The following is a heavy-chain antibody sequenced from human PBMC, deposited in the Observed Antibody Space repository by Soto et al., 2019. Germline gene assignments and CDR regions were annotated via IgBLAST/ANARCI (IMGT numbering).Heavy chain of an antibody. D-gene: IGHD5-12*01. CDR1: EFSLSINGLG. Sequence: QITLKESGPPLVKPTQTLTLTCTFSEFSLSINGLGVGWIRQPPGKALEWLALIYRDDDKRYSPSLMSRLTITKDTSKNQVVLTMTNMDPMDTATYYCARAYSGYDWGSFDYWGQGTLATVSS. CDR3: ARAYSGYDWGSFDY. CDR2: IYRDDDK. J-gene: IGHJ4*02. V-gene: IGHV2-5*02.